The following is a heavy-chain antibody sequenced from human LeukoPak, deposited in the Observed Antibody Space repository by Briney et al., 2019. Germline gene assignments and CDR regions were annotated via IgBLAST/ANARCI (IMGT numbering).Heavy chain of an antibody. J-gene: IGHJ6*03. CDR3: ARARGTGYYYYMDV. CDR2: IYYSGST. CDR1: GGSISSYY. V-gene: IGHV4-59*12. Sequence: PSETLSLTCTVSGGSISSYYWSWIRQPPGKGLEWIGYIYYSGSTNYNPSLKSRVTISVDTSKNQFSLKLTSVTAADTAVYYCARARGTGYYYYMDVWGKGTTVTISS. D-gene: IGHD1-1*01.